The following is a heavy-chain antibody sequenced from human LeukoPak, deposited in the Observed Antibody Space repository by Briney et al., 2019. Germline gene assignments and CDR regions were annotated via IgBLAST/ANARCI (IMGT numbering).Heavy chain of an antibody. J-gene: IGHJ4*02. CDR2: ICSGGST. D-gene: IGHD2-15*01. CDR3: ASARVVALDF. Sequence: GGSLRLSCAASGFTVSSNHMSWVRQAPGKGLEWVSVICSGGSTYYADSVKGRFTISRDNSKNTLYLQMNSLRVEDTAVYYCASARVVALDFWGQGTLVTVSS. CDR1: GFTVSSNH. V-gene: IGHV3-66*01.